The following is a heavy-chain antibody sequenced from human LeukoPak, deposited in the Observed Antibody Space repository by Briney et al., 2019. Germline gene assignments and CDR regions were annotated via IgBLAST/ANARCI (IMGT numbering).Heavy chain of an antibody. V-gene: IGHV1-69*05. CDR3: ARTPLTCSGGSCWFDP. Sequence: SVKVSCKASGGTFSSYAISWVRQAPGRGFGWMGRIIPIFGTANCAQKFQGRVTITTDESTSTAYMELGSLRSEDTAVYYCARTPLTCSGGSCWFDPWGQGTLVTVSS. CDR1: GGTFSSYA. CDR2: IIPIFGTA. D-gene: IGHD2-15*01. J-gene: IGHJ5*02.